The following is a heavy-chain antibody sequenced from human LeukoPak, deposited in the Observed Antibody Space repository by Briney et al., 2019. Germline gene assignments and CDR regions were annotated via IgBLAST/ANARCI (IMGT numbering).Heavy chain of an antibody. CDR2: ISPAESDT. J-gene: IGHJ4*02. CDR3: ARVPSQGGDYNLDH. CDR1: GSSFTTDW. V-gene: IGHV5-51*01. Sequence: GASLKISCKAYGSSFTTDWLGWVRQMPGKGLEWMGVISPAESDTRYSPSFQGQVTISADKSISTAYLQWSSLEASDTAMYYCARVPSQGGDYNLDHWGQGTLVTVAS. D-gene: IGHD2-21*02.